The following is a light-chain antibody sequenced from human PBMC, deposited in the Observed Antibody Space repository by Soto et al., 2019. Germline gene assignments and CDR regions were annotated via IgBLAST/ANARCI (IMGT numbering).Light chain of an antibody. V-gene: IGLV2-14*01. CDR2: EVS. Sequence: QSALSQPASVSGSPGQSITISCTGTSSDVGGYNYVSWYQQHPGKDPKLIIYEVSYRPSGNSYRVSGSKSGNTASLTISGLRAEDEADNYGTSYTSSSTLLFGGETKLTVL. CDR3: TSYTSSSTLL. CDR1: SSDVGGYNY. J-gene: IGLJ3*02.